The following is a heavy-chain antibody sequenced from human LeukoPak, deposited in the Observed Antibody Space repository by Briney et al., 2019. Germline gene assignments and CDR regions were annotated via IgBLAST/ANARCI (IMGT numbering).Heavy chain of an antibody. J-gene: IGHJ4*02. CDR3: AKAPQRASGY. CDR1: GFPFSSYA. V-gene: IGHV3-23*01. Sequence: GSLELSCAASGFPFSSYAMSWVRPAPGKGLGGVSAISGSGGSTYYADSVKGRFTISRDNSKNTLYLQMNSLRAEDTAVYYCAKAPQRASGYWGQGTLVTVSS. CDR2: ISGSGGST.